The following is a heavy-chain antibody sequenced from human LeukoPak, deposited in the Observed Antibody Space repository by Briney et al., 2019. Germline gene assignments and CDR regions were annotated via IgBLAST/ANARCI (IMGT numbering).Heavy chain of an antibody. Sequence: GGTLRLSCAASRFTFSSYVMSWVRQAPGKGLEWVSSISRSGGATYYADSVKGRFTISRDNSKNTLYLQMNSLRAEDTAVYYCAKGGYITMVRGVITFGGQGTLVTVSS. J-gene: IGHJ4*02. CDR1: RFTFSSYV. D-gene: IGHD3-10*01. CDR3: AKGGYITMVRGVITF. CDR2: ISRSGGAT. V-gene: IGHV3-23*01.